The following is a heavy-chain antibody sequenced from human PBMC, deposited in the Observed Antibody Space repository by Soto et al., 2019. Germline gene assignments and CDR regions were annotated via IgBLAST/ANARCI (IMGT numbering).Heavy chain of an antibody. CDR1: GYTFSYYA. D-gene: IGHD3-22*01. J-gene: IGHJ4*02. V-gene: IGHV1-3*01. Sequence: ASVKVSCKASGYTFSYYALHWVRQAPGQRPEWMGWINAGNGNTKISQQLQGRVTLTRDTSASTAYMELSSLRSEDTALYYCAREVSSGYYVHWGQGTLVTVSS. CDR3: AREVSSGYYVH. CDR2: INAGNGNT.